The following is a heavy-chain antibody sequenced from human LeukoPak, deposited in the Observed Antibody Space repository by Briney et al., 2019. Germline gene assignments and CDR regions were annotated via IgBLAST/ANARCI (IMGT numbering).Heavy chain of an antibody. J-gene: IGHJ4*02. Sequence: PGGSLRLSCAASGFTSSSYGMHWVRQAPCKGLEWVAVIWFDGSNKYYADSVKGRFTISRDNSKNTLYLQMNSLRAEDTAVYYCARDRDWGCSYCSYWGQGTLVTVSS. CDR3: ARDRDWGCSYCSY. CDR2: IWFDGSNK. CDR1: GFTSSSYG. V-gene: IGHV3-33*01. D-gene: IGHD7-27*01.